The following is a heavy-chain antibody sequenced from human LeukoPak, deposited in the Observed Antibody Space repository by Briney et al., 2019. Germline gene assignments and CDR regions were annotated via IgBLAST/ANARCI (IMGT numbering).Heavy chain of an antibody. Sequence: SGTLSLTCAVYGGSFSGYYWSWIRQPPGKGLEWIGEINHSGSTNYNPSLKSRVTISVDTSKNQFSLKLSSVTAADTAVYYCARVGPRRGYSGYVDYWGQGTLVTVSS. D-gene: IGHD5-12*01. CDR1: GGSFSGYY. CDR3: ARVGPRRGYSGYVDY. V-gene: IGHV4-34*01. J-gene: IGHJ4*02. CDR2: INHSGST.